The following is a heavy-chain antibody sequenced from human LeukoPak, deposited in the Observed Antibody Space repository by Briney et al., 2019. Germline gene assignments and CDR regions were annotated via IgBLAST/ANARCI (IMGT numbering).Heavy chain of an antibody. J-gene: IGHJ6*03. CDR1: GFTFSSDA. Sequence: PGGSLRLSCAASGFTFSSDAMRWVRQAPGKGLEWVSSISSSSSYIYYADSVKGRFTISRDNAKNSLYLQMNSLRAEDTAVYYCAREIVGYCSGGSCYRPDYYYYYMDVWGKGTAVTVSS. D-gene: IGHD2-15*01. CDR3: AREIVGYCSGGSCYRPDYYYYYMDV. CDR2: ISSSSSYI. V-gene: IGHV3-21*01.